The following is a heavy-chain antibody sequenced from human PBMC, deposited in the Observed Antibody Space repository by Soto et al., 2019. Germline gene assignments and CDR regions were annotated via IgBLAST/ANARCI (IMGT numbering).Heavy chain of an antibody. CDR2: IWYDGSNK. CDR1: GFTFSSYG. D-gene: IGHD5-18*01. V-gene: IGHV3-33*01. J-gene: IGHJ6*02. CDR3: ARGKRGYSYGYSPPDYYGMDV. Sequence: PGGSLRLSCAASGFTFSSYGMHWVRQAPGKGLEWVAVIWYDGSNKYYADSVKGRFTISRDNSKNTLYLQMNSLRAEDTAVYYCARGKRGYSYGYSPPDYYGMDVWGQGTTVTVSS.